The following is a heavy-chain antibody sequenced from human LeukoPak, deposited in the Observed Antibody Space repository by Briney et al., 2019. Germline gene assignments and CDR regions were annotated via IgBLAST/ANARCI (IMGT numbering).Heavy chain of an antibody. Sequence: SETLSLTCTVSGYSISSGYYWGWIRQPPGKGLEWIGSIYHSGSTYYNPSLKSRVTISVDTSKNQFSLKLSSVTAADTAVYYCARRPFVGATRNDAFDIWGQGTMVTVSS. CDR2: IYHSGST. J-gene: IGHJ3*02. CDR3: ARRPFVGATRNDAFDI. CDR1: GYSISSGYY. D-gene: IGHD1-26*01. V-gene: IGHV4-38-2*02.